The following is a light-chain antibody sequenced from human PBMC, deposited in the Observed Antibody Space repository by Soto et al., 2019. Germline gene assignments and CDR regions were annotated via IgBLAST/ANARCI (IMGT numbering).Light chain of an antibody. J-gene: IGLJ3*02. CDR1: SSDVGGYNY. CDR3: CSYTSTSTWV. CDR2: EVN. V-gene: IGLV2-14*01. Sequence: QSVLTQPASVSGSPGQSITISCTGTSSDVGGYNYVSWYQQHPGKAPKLMIYEVNNRPSGLSNRFSGSKSGNTASLTVSGLQAEDEADYYCCSYTSTSTWVFGGGTKSPS.